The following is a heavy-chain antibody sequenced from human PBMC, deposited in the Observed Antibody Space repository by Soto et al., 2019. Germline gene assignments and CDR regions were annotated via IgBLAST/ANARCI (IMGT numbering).Heavy chain of an antibody. J-gene: IGHJ4*02. CDR1: GFTFSSYG. Sequence: GGSLRLSCAASGFTFSSYGMHWVRQAPGKGLEWVAVISYDGSNKYYADSVKGRFTISRDNSKNTLYLQMNSLRAEDTAVYYWAKEGSIVVVSHFDYGGKGTLVTVSS. D-gene: IGHD3-22*01. CDR2: ISYDGSNK. CDR3: AKEGSIVVVSHFDY. V-gene: IGHV3-30*18.